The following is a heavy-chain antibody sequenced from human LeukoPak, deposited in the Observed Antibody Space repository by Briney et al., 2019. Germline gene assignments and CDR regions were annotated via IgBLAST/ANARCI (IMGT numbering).Heavy chain of an antibody. V-gene: IGHV3-30*02. CDR1: GLTFSSYG. Sequence: GGPLRLSCAAPGLTFSSYGMHWVGQAPGKGLEGVAFIRYDGSNKYYADSVKGRFTISRDNSKNTLYLQMNSLRAEDTAVYYCAKQSVVVPAALGAFDIWGQGTMVTVSS. CDR2: IRYDGSNK. J-gene: IGHJ3*02. CDR3: AKQSVVVPAALGAFDI. D-gene: IGHD2-2*01.